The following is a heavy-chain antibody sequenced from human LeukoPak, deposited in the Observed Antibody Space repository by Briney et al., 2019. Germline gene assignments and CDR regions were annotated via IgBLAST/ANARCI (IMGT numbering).Heavy chain of an antibody. Sequence: RASVKVSYKASGYRFTSYGISWVRQAPGQGLEWMGWISAYNGNTNYAQKLQGRVTMTTDTSTSTAYMELRSLRSDDTAVYYCARGGDGDILTGLVFDYWGQGTLVTVSS. CDR1: GYRFTSYG. CDR2: ISAYNGNT. CDR3: ARGGDGDILTGLVFDY. J-gene: IGHJ4*02. V-gene: IGHV1-18*01. D-gene: IGHD3-9*01.